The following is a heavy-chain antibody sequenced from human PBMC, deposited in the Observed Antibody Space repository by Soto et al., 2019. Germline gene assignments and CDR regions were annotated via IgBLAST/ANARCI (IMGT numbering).Heavy chain of an antibody. Sequence: DVKLVESGGGIVQPGGSLRLTCAASGFSLRGYWMSWVRQAPGRGLEWVANVKQDGSDKNYVDSVEGRFTISRDNAKNSLYSQMDSLRAKDTPVYYCGGGWENFDQWGRGTLVTVSS. D-gene: IGHD1-26*01. CDR1: GFSLRGYW. J-gene: IGHJ4*02. CDR2: VKQDGSDK. CDR3: GGGWENFDQ. V-gene: IGHV3-7*02.